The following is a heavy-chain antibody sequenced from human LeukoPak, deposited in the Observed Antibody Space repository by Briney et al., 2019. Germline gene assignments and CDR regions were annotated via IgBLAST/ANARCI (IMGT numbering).Heavy chain of an antibody. CDR3: ARAPSGWYYFED. D-gene: IGHD6-19*01. J-gene: IGHJ4*02. CDR1: GFSFGTYG. Sequence: PGGSLRLSCAASGFSFGTYGMSWVRQVPGKGLEWVSGINWNGASTVYADSVKGRFTISRDNAKNSLYLQMNSLRAEDTALYYCARAPSGWYYFEDWGQGTLVTVSS. CDR2: INWNGAST. V-gene: IGHV3-20*04.